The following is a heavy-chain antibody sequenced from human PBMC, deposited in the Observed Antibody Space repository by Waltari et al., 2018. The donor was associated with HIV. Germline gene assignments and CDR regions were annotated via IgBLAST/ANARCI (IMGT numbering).Heavy chain of an antibody. CDR1: GVSLSSCSYF. Sequence: QFPESGPGPVKPSGTFAPIFHVSGVSLSSCSYFLGLVPPPPGKGLEWLGSFHSSGNTYYTPSLKNRVSISVDVSKNHLLFKLRSVTAADTSVYYCARDLRDYYESGGFYSQHDPFDVWGPGKWVGVSS. V-gene: IGHV4-39*07. J-gene: IGHJ3*01. CDR3: ARDLRDYYESGGFYSQHDPFDV. D-gene: IGHD3-22*01. CDR2: FHSSGNT.